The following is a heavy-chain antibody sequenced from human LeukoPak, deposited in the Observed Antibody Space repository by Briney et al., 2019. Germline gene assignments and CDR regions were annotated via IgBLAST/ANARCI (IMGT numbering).Heavy chain of an antibody. Sequence: GGSLRLSCAASGFTFSNYGMHWVRRAPGKALEWVTFIRYDGSKKYYADSVKGRFTISRDNARNTLYLQMNSLRAEDTAVYYCARWYYYETSGLYYGSFDNWGQGTLVTVSS. D-gene: IGHD3-22*01. J-gene: IGHJ4*02. CDR2: IRYDGSKK. CDR1: GFTFSNYG. CDR3: ARWYYYETSGLYYGSFDN. V-gene: IGHV3-30*02.